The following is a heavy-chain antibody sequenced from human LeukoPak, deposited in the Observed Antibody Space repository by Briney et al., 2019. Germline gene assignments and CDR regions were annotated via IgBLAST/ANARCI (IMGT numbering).Heavy chain of an antibody. CDR3: ARDRGRGYSYGESPYYFDY. V-gene: IGHV3-74*01. CDR2: INGDGRNI. D-gene: IGHD5-18*01. J-gene: IGHJ4*02. CDR1: GFTFSSYW. Sequence: GGSLRLSCVASGFTFSSYWMHWVRQDPRKGLVWVSRINGDGRNINYADSVRGRFTISRDNAKNSLYLQMNSLRAEDTAVYYCARDRGRGYSYGESPYYFDYWGQGTLVTVSS.